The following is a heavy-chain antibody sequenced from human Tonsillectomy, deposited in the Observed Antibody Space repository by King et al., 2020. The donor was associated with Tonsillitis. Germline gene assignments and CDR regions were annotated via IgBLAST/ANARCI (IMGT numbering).Heavy chain of an antibody. CDR2: INPGGGST. CDR1: GYNFTSNY. D-gene: IGHD2-21*02. J-gene: IGHJ6*02. Sequence: QLVQSGAEVKRPGASVKVSCKASGYNFTSNYVHWVRQAPGQGLEWMGIINPGGGSTSYAQKFQGRVTMTRDTSTSTVFMEVSGLRSEDPAVYYCARGGVTSPLYYCCGMVVGAQGPTVPVSS. V-gene: IGHV1-46*01. CDR3: ARGGVTSPLYYCCGMVV.